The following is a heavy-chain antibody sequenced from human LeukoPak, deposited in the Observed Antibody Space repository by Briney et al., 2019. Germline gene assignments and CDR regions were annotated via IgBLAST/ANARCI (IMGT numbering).Heavy chain of an antibody. CDR1: GDSVSSNSAA. V-gene: IGHV6-1*01. D-gene: IGHD3-22*01. CDR2: TYYRSKWYN. CDR3: ARDMAPDYYDSSGYQVGIDY. J-gene: IGHJ4*02. Sequence: SQTLSLTCAISGDSVSSNSAAWNWIRQSPSRGLEWLGRTYYRSKWYNDYAVSVKSRITINPDTSKNQFSLQLNSVTPEDTAVYYCARDMAPDYYDSSGYQVGIDYWGQGTLVTVSS.